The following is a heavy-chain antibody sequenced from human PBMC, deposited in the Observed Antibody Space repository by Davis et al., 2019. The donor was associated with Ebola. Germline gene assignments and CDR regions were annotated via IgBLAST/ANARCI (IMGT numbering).Heavy chain of an antibody. CDR2: ISSRSGTI. Sequence: GGSLRLSCAASGFTFNSYSMNWVRQAPGKGLEWVSYISSRSGTIYYADSVKGRFTISRDNAQNSLYLQMNSLRDEDTAVYYCACTIFDAFDIWVQGTMVTVSS. V-gene: IGHV3-48*02. CDR3: ACTIFDAFDI. CDR1: GFTFNSYS. J-gene: IGHJ3*02. D-gene: IGHD3-3*01.